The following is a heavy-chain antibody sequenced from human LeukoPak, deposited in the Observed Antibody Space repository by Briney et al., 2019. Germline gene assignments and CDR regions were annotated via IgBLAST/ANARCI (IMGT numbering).Heavy chain of an antibody. CDR2: ISSNGGST. D-gene: IGHD3-10*01. Sequence: GGSLRLSCSASGFTFSSYAMHWVRQAPGKGLEYVSAISSNGGSTYYADSVKGRFTISRDNSKNTLYLQMSSLRAEDTAVYYCARGMVRSYYGLDVWGQGTTVIVSS. V-gene: IGHV3-64D*06. J-gene: IGHJ6*02. CDR3: ARGMVRSYYGLDV. CDR1: GFTFSSYA.